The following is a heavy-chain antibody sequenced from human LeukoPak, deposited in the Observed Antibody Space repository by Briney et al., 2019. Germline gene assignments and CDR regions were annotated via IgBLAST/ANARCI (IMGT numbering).Heavy chain of an antibody. CDR2: ISSSGSTI. CDR3: AKDIAHRYCSGGSCYDPDY. V-gene: IGHV3-48*04. D-gene: IGHD2-15*01. Sequence: PGGSLRLSCAASGFTFSSYWMSWVRQAPGKGLEWVSYISSSGSTIYYADSVKGRFTISRDNAKNSLYLQMNSLRAEDTAVYYCAKDIAHRYCSGGSCYDPDYWGQGTLVTVSS. J-gene: IGHJ4*02. CDR1: GFTFSSYW.